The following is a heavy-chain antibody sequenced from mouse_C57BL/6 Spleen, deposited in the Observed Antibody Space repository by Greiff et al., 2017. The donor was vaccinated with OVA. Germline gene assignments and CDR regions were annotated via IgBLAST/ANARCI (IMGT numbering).Heavy chain of an antibody. J-gene: IGHJ1*03. V-gene: IGHV1-15*01. CDR1: GYTFTDYE. CDR2: IDPETGGT. D-gene: IGHD2-12*01. CDR3: TRSYDGYWYFDV. Sequence: VNVVESGAELVRPGASVTLSCKASGYTFTDYEMHWVKQTPVHGLEWIGAIDPETGGTAYNQKFKGKAILTADKSSSTAYMELRSLTSEDSAVYYCTRSYDGYWYFDVWGTGTTVTVSS.